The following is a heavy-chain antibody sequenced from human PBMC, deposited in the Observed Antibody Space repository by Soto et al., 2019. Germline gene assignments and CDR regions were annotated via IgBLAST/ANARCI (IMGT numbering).Heavy chain of an antibody. Sequence: SETLSLTCTVSGGSLATYYWSWIRQPPGKGLEWIGHIYYTGTTTYKPSLKSRLTISIDTSKNQFSLILSSVTAAETAVYYCEREWQTAFDSWGQGTLVTVSS. J-gene: IGHJ4*02. V-gene: IGHV4-59*01. CDR3: EREWQTAFDS. CDR1: GGSLATYY. D-gene: IGHD5-12*01. CDR2: IYYTGTT.